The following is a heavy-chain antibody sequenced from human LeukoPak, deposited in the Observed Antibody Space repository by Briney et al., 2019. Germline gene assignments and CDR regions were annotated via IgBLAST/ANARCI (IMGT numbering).Heavy chain of an antibody. Sequence: SGGSLRLSCAASGFTFSSYSMRWVRQAPGKGLVGVSAISGSGGSTYYADSVKGRFTISRDNSKNTLYLQMNSLRAEDTAVYYCAKDKGYSSGWYDYYGMDVWGQGTTVTVSS. J-gene: IGHJ6*02. CDR1: GFTFSSYS. D-gene: IGHD6-19*01. CDR2: ISGSGGST. V-gene: IGHV3-23*01. CDR3: AKDKGYSSGWYDYYGMDV.